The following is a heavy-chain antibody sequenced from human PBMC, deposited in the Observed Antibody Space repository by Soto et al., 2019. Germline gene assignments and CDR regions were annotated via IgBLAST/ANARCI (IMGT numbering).Heavy chain of an antibody. D-gene: IGHD6-19*01. CDR1: GGSISSSSYY. V-gene: IGHV4-39*01. J-gene: IGHJ4*02. CDR3: ARPVAPQYSSGWYYFAY. CDR2: IYYSGST. Sequence: PSETLSLTCTVSGGSISSSSYYWGWIRQPPGKGLEWIGSIYYSGSTYYNPSLKSRVTISVDTSKNQFSLKLSSVTAADTAVYYCARPVAPQYSSGWYYFAYWGQGTLVTVSS.